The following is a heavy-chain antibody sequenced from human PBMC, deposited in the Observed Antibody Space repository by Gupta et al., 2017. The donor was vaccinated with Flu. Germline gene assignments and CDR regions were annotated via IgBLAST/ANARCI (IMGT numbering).Heavy chain of an antibody. CDR2: ISSSGGNI. CDR1: GFTFTDYY. CDR3: ARTIYDRGNYFDS. V-gene: IGHV3-11*01. Sequence: QVQVVESGGGLVKPGGSLRLSCAASGFTFTDYYMSWIRQAPGKGLEWVSYISSSGGNINYADSVKGRFTISRDNAKNSLYLQINSLGAEDTAVYYCARTIYDRGNYFDSWGQGTLVTVSS. J-gene: IGHJ4*02. D-gene: IGHD1-1*01.